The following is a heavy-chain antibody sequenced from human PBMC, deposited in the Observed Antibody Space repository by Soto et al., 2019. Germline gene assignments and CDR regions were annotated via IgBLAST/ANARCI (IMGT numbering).Heavy chain of an antibody. J-gene: IGHJ6*02. V-gene: IGHV1-18*01. CDR1: GYTFRSYG. Sequence: QVQLVQSGAEVKKPGASVKVSCKASGYTFRSYGISWVRQAPGQGLVWMGWISAYNGNTDYAQKLQGRVTMTTDTSTRTAYMNLRSLRSDDTAVYYCARDPLWFGESYGMDVWSQGTTVTVSS. D-gene: IGHD3-10*01. CDR2: ISAYNGNT. CDR3: ARDPLWFGESYGMDV.